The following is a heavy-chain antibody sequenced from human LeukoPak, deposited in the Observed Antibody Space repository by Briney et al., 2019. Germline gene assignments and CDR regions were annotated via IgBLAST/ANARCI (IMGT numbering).Heavy chain of an antibody. V-gene: IGHV6-1*01. CDR2: TYYRSKWYN. CDR3: AREGGYYSMDAFDI. D-gene: IGHD3-22*01. CDR1: GDSVSSNSAA. J-gene: IGHJ3*02. Sequence: SQTLSLTCAISGDSVSSNSAAWNRIRQSPSRGLEWLGRTYYRSKWYNDYAVSVKSRITINPDTSKNQFSLQLNSVTPEDTAVYYCAREGGYYSMDAFDIWGQGTMVTVSS.